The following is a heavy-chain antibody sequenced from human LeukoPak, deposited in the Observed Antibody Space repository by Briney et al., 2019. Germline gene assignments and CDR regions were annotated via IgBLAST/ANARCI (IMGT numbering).Heavy chain of an antibody. D-gene: IGHD2-15*01. CDR1: GLSFSSYA. J-gene: IGHJ4*02. CDR3: GSGLRSDSEGVVAATPDFDY. V-gene: IGHV3-23*01. CDR2: ISGSGGST. Sequence: GGSLRLSCAASGLSFSSYAMNWVGQAPGKGLEWVSAISGSGGSTYYADSVQGRFTISRDNSKNTLYLIMNSLRAEDTAEYYCGSGLRSDSEGVVAATPDFDYWGQGTLVTVSS.